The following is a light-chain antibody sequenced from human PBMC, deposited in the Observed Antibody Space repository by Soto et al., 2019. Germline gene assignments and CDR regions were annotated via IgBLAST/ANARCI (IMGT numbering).Light chain of an antibody. CDR1: RSVATN. J-gene: IGKJ2*03. Sequence: EIVLTQSPATLSVSPGERATLSCRASRSVATNLAWYQQKPGQAPSLLIQGASARATGVPARLSGSRSGTAFTLTIGGLQSEDSAVYYCEQYADWYSFGQRTKLEIK. CDR2: GAS. CDR3: EQYADWYS. V-gene: IGKV3-15*01.